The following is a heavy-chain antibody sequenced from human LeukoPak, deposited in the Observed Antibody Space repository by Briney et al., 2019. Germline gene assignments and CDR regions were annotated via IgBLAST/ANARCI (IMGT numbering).Heavy chain of an antibody. J-gene: IGHJ6*02. CDR1: GGSISSYY. CDR3: ARDQVVVVPAAISPYYYYYGMDV. Sequence: SETLSLTCTVSGGSISSYYWSWIRQPPGKGLEWIGYIYYSGSTNYNPSLKSRVTISVDTSKNQFSLKLSSVTAADTAVYYCARDQVVVVPAAISPYYYYYGMDVWGQGTTVTVSS. D-gene: IGHD2-2*02. V-gene: IGHV4-59*01. CDR2: IYYSGST.